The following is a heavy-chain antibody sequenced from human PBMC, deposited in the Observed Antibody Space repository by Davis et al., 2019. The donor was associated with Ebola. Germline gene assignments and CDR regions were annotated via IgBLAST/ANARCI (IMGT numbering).Heavy chain of an antibody. CDR3: VKDSSNIWFDI. Sequence: SLRLSCTPSGFTFDDYAMHWVRPAPERCLDWVSGINWNSGSIGYADSVKGRFTISRDNAKNSLYLQMNSLRAEDTALYYCVKDSSNIWFDIWGQGTLVTVSS. V-gene: IGHV3-9*01. D-gene: IGHD2/OR15-2a*01. CDR1: GFTFDDYA. CDR2: INWNSGSI. J-gene: IGHJ3*02.